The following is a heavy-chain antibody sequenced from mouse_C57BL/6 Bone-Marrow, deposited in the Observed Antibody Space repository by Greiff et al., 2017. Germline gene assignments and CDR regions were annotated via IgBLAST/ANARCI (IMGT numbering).Heavy chain of an antibody. J-gene: IGHJ1*03. CDR2: IDPSDSYT. Sequence: QVQLQQPGAELVKPGASVKLSCKASGYTFTSYWMHWVKQRPGQGLEWIGEIDPSDSYTNYNQKFKGKSTLTVDKSSSTAYMQLSSLTSEDSAVYYCASHYYGSSYWYFDVWGTGTTVTVSS. D-gene: IGHD1-1*01. CDR1: GYTFTSYW. V-gene: IGHV1-69*01. CDR3: ASHYYGSSYWYFDV.